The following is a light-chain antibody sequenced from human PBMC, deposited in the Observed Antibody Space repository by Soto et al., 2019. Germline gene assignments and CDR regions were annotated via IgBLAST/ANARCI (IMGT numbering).Light chain of an antibody. CDR2: GGS. V-gene: IGKV3D-15*01. CDR1: QSISIN. CDR3: QQYNNWPWT. J-gene: IGKJ1*01. Sequence: EIILTQSPGTLSVSPGDRVTLSCRASQSISINLAWYQHKPGQAPRLLIHGGSTRATGIPDRISGSGSGTEFTLTISSLQSEDFAVYYCQQYNNWPWTFGQGTKVDVK.